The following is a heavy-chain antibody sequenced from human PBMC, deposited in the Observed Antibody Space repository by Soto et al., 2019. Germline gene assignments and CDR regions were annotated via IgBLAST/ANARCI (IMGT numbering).Heavy chain of an antibody. V-gene: IGHV1-3*01. CDR1: GYTFTSYA. CDR3: ARDQWSSGWYVGYYFDY. Sequence: GASVKVSCKASGYTFTSYAMHWVRQAPGQRLEWMGWINAGNGNTKYSQKFQGRVTITRDTSASTAYMELSSLRSEDTAVYYCARDQWSSGWYVGYYFDYWGQGTLVTVSS. J-gene: IGHJ4*02. CDR2: INAGNGNT. D-gene: IGHD6-19*01.